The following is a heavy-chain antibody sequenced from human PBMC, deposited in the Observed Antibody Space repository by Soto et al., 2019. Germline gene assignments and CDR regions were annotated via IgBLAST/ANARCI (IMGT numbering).Heavy chain of an antibody. Sequence: SETLSLTCTVSGGSIIRDYCSWVRQPPGKGLEWIGYIYFSGSTNYNPSLESRVTISLDASKTQFSLKLRSLTTADTAVYYCARVGGVAARTFDYWGQGTLVTVSS. CDR3: ARVGGVAARTFDY. V-gene: IGHV4-59*01. D-gene: IGHD6-6*01. J-gene: IGHJ4*02. CDR2: IYFSGST. CDR1: GGSIIRDY.